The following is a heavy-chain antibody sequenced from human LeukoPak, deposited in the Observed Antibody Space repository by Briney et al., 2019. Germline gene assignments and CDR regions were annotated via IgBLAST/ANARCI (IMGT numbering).Heavy chain of an antibody. Sequence: GGSLRLSCAASGFTFSSYAMSWVRQAPGKGLEWVSAISGSGGSTYYADSVKGRFTISRGNSKNTLYLQMNSLRAEDTAVYYCAKDLGQWELLTIGYWGQGALVTVSS. CDR1: GFTFSSYA. V-gene: IGHV3-23*01. D-gene: IGHD1-26*01. CDR3: AKDLGQWELLTIGY. J-gene: IGHJ4*02. CDR2: ISGSGGST.